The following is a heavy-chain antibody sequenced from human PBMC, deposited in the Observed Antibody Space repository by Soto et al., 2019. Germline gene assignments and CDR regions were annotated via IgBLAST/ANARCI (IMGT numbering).Heavy chain of an antibody. CDR3: ARGSQYCSGGSCYAFDI. Sequence: QVQLQQWGAGLVEPSETLTLSCAVYGGSFSGYYWSWIRQPPGKGLEWIGEINHSGSTNYNPSLKSRVTISVDTSKNQFSLKLSSVTAADTAVYYCARGSQYCSGGSCYAFDIWGQGTMVTVSS. D-gene: IGHD2-15*01. CDR2: INHSGST. V-gene: IGHV4-34*01. J-gene: IGHJ3*02. CDR1: GGSFSGYY.